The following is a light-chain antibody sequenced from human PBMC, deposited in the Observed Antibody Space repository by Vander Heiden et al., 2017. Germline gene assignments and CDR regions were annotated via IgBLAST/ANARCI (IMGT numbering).Light chain of an antibody. CDR2: DAS. J-gene: IGKJ3*01. Sequence: DIQMTPSPSSLSASVVDRVTITCQASQDISNYLNWYQQKPGKAPKLLIYDASNLETGVPSRFSGSGSGTDFTFTISSLQPEDIATYYCQQYDNRLFTFGPGTKVDIK. V-gene: IGKV1-33*01. CDR1: QDISNY. CDR3: QQYDNRLFT.